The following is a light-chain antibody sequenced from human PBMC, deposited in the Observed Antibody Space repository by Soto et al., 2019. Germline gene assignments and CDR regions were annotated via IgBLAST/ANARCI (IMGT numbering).Light chain of an antibody. V-gene: IGLV2-8*01. CDR1: SSDVGGYDY. CDR3: SSYAGSNNVV. J-gene: IGLJ2*01. CDR2: EVN. Sequence: QSALTQPPSASESPGQSVTISCTGTSSDVGGYDYVSWYQQHPGKAPKLMIYEVNKRPSGVPDRFSGSKSGNTASLTVSGLQAEDEADYYCSSYAGSNNVVFGGGTKLTVL.